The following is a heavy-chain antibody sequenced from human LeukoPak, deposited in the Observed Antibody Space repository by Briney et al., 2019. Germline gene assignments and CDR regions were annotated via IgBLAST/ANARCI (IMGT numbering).Heavy chain of an antibody. D-gene: IGHD3-10*01. CDR2: INTDGSIT. Sequence: PGGSLRLSRAASGFTFSDYWIHWVRQAPGKGLVWVSRINTDGSITNYADSVKGRFSISRDNAKDTLYLQMSSLRAEDTAVYYCARDRGPRTGFMVRAAYDYWGQGTLVTVSS. V-gene: IGHV3-74*01. CDR3: ARDRGPRTGFMVRAAYDY. CDR1: GFTFSDYW. J-gene: IGHJ4*02.